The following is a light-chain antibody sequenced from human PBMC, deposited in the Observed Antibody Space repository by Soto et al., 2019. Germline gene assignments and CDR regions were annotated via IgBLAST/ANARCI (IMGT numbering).Light chain of an antibody. CDR3: QQSYSVPLT. V-gene: IGKV1-39*01. J-gene: IGKJ1*01. Sequence: DIQITKSPSSLSSSVGDRVTITCRASQGIRTYLNWFQQTPGKAPKLLIYGASSLQSGVPSRFSGNASGTDFTLTISSLHPEDFGTYHCQQSYSVPLTFGQGTKLDIK. CDR1: QGIRTY. CDR2: GAS.